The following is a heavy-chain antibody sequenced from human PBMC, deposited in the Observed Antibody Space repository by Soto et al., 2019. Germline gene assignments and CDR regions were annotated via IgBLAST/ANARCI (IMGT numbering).Heavy chain of an antibody. CDR3: ARGGSIAAHNWFDP. CDR1: GYTFTGYY. V-gene: IGHV1-2*04. Sequence: QVQLVQSGAEVKKPGASVKVSCKASGYTFTGYYMHWVRQAPGQGLEWMGWINPNSGGTNYALKFQGWVTMSRDTSISTAYMELSRLRSDDTAVYYCARGGSIAAHNWFDPWGQGTLVTVSS. CDR2: INPNSGGT. J-gene: IGHJ5*02. D-gene: IGHD6-6*01.